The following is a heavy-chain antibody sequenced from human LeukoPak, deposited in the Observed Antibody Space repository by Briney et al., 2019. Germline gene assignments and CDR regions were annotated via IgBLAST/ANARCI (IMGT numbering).Heavy chain of an antibody. CDR1: GGSFSGYY. J-gene: IGHJ4*02. V-gene: IGHV4-34*01. Sequence: SETLSLTCAVFGGSFSGYYWSWIRQPPGKGLEWIGEIDHSGRTNSKSSLKSRVTISVDTSKNQFSLRLSSVTAAATAVYYCARKSILTAGRKPYDYWDQGTLVTVSS. CDR2: IDHSGRT. CDR3: ARKSILTAGRKPYDY. D-gene: IGHD6-13*01.